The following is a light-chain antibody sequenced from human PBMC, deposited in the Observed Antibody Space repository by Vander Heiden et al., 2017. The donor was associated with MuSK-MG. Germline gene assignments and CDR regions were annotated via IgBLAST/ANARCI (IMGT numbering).Light chain of an antibody. CDR2: DVS. CDR3: SSYTSSSPVV. J-gene: IGLJ2*01. CDR1: SSDVGGYNY. V-gene: IGLV2-14*01. Sequence: QSALTQPASVSGSPGPSITISCTGTSSDVGGYNYVSWYQQPPGKAPTLMIYDVSNRPSGVSNRFSGSKSGNTASLTISGLQAEDEADYYCSSYTSSSPVVFGGGTKLTVL.